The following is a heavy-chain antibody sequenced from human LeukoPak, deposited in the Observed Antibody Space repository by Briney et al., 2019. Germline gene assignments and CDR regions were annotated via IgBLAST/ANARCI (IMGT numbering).Heavy chain of an antibody. CDR3: AGTPIVVVTGIDY. CDR2: INHSGST. CDR1: GGSFSGYY. D-gene: IGHD3-22*01. Sequence: SETLSLTCAVYGGSFSGYYWSWIRQPPGKGLEWIGEINHSGSTNYNPSLKSRDTISVDTSKNQFSLKLSSVTAADTAVYYCAGTPIVVVTGIDYWGQGTLVTVSS. V-gene: IGHV4-34*01. J-gene: IGHJ4*02.